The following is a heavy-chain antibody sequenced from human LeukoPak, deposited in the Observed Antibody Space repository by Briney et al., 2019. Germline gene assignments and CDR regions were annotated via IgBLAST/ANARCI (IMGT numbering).Heavy chain of an antibody. CDR3: ARADYDFVWGSYRLPDP. CDR2: IIPIFGTA. D-gene: IGHD3-16*02. Sequence: ASVKVSCKASGGTSSSYAISWVRQAPGQGLEWMGGIIPIFGTANYAQKFQGRVTITADKSTSTAYMEPSSLRSEDTAMYYCARADYDFVWGSYRLPDPWGQGTLVTVSS. J-gene: IGHJ5*02. CDR1: GGTSSSYA. V-gene: IGHV1-69*06.